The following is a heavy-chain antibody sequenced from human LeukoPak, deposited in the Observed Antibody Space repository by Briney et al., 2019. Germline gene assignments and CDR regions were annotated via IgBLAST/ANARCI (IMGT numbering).Heavy chain of an antibody. V-gene: IGHV5-51*01. CDR2: IYPGDSDT. Sequence: GESLKISCKGSGYSFTSYWIGWVRQMPGKGLEWMGIIYPGDSDTRYSPSFQGQVTISADKSISTAYLQWSSLKASDTAMYYCASVSYSSGWYLGMDVWGQGTTVTVSS. CDR1: GYSFTSYW. J-gene: IGHJ6*02. CDR3: ASVSYSSGWYLGMDV. D-gene: IGHD6-19*01.